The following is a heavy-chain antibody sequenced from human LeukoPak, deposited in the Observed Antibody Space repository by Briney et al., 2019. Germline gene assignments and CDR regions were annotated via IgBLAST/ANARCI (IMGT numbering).Heavy chain of an antibody. Sequence: GGSLRLSCAASGFTFRSYWMHWVRQVPGKGLVWVSRINSDGSSTSHADSVKGRFTISRDNAKNTLYLQKNSLRAEDTAVYYCVRGTGGIFDSWGQGTLVTVSS. CDR3: VRGTGGIFDS. CDR2: INSDGSST. CDR1: GFTFRSYW. D-gene: IGHD2-8*02. J-gene: IGHJ4*02. V-gene: IGHV3-74*01.